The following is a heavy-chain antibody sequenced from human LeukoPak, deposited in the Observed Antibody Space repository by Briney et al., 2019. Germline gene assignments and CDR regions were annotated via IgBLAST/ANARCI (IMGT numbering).Heavy chain of an antibody. CDR2: INHSGTT. CDR1: GGSFSGYF. Sequence: SETLSLTCAVYGGSFSGYFWSWIRQPPGKGLEWVGEINHSGTTNYNPSLKSRVTISVDTSKNQFSLKLSAVTAADTAVYYCARVDHLSFRTPHVWVKGTTVTVSS. J-gene: IGHJ6*04. V-gene: IGHV4-34*01. CDR3: ARVDHLSFRTPHV. D-gene: IGHD3-16*02.